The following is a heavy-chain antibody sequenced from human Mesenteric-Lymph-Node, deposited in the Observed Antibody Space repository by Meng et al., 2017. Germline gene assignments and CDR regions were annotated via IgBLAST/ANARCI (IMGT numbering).Heavy chain of an antibody. J-gene: IGHJ4*02. V-gene: IGHV6-1*01. CDR3: ARGINGGCGD. D-gene: IGHD4-23*01. Sequence: QVHMQQQGPGLVKPSQTLSLTCAISGDSVSSNSAAWNWIRQAPSRGLEWLGRTFYRSKWSNEYAVSVKSRIAISPDTPKNQFSLQLNSMTPEDTAVYYCARGINGGCGDWGQGTLVTVSS. CDR1: GDSVSSNSAA. CDR2: TFYRSKWSN.